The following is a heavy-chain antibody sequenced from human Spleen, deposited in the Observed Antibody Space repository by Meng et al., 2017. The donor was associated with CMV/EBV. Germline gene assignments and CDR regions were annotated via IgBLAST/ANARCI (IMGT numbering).Heavy chain of an antibody. Sequence: SVKVSCKASGGTFSNFAVSWVRMAPGQEPEWMGGIIPVYGTVNYAQKFQGRVTITADESTNTGYMELSSLRSEDTAMYFCAREGYSYDQYWFDYWGQGTLVTVSS. J-gene: IGHJ4*02. V-gene: IGHV1-69*13. CDR3: AREGYSYDQYWFDY. CDR1: GGTFSNFA. CDR2: IIPVYGTV. D-gene: IGHD5-24*01.